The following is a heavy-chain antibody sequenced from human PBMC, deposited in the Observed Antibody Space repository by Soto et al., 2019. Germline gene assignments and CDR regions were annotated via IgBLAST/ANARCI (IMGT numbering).Heavy chain of an antibody. Sequence: PGGSLRLSCAASGFTFDDYARHWVRQAPGKGLEWVSGISWNSGSIGYADSVKGRFTISRDNAKNSLYLQMNSLRAEDTALYYCAKDRGTDYYYGMDVWGQGTTVTVSS. CDR2: ISWNSGSI. V-gene: IGHV3-9*01. D-gene: IGHD1-1*01. J-gene: IGHJ6*02. CDR3: AKDRGTDYYYGMDV. CDR1: GFTFDDYA.